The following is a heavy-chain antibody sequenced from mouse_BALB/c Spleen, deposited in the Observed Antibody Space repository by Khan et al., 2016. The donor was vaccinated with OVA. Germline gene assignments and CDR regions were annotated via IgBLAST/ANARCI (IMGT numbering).Heavy chain of an antibody. CDR3: AKFTPDYYSMDY. CDR1: GFSLSSYG. CDR2: IWGDGST. Sequence: QIQLVQSGPGLVAPSQSLSITCTVSGFSLSSYGVNWVRQPPGKGLEWLGVIWGDGSTNYHSVLISRLIISKDNSKSQVFLKLNSLQTDDTATYYCAKFTPDYYSMDYWGQGTSVTVSS. D-gene: IGHD1-1*01. V-gene: IGHV2-3*01. J-gene: IGHJ4*01.